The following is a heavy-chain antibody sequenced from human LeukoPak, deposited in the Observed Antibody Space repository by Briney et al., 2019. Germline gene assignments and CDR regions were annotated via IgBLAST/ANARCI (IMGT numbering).Heavy chain of an antibody. Sequence: PGGSLRLSCAASGFTFSSYEMNWVRQAPGKGLEWVSYISSSGSTIYYADSVEGRFTISRDNAKNSLYLQMNSLRAEDTAVYYCARDGKGLAYYFDYWGQGTLVTVSS. J-gene: IGHJ4*02. D-gene: IGHD6-19*01. CDR2: ISSSGSTI. CDR3: ARDGKGLAYYFDY. CDR1: GFTFSSYE. V-gene: IGHV3-48*03.